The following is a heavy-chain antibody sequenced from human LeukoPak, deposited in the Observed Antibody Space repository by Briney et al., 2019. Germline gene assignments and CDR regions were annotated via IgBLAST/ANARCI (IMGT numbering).Heavy chain of an antibody. J-gene: IGHJ4*02. D-gene: IGHD5-18*01. Sequence: GGPLRLSCSASGFTFTTCGMNWVRQAPGKGLEWVSGIGGSGTRTYYADSVKGRFTISRDNSKNSLYLQMNSLRAEDTAVYYCVRDRRDSCGYYFDYWGQGTLVTVSS. CDR1: GFTFTTCG. CDR3: VRDRRDSCGYYFDY. CDR2: IGGSGTRT. V-gene: IGHV3-23*01.